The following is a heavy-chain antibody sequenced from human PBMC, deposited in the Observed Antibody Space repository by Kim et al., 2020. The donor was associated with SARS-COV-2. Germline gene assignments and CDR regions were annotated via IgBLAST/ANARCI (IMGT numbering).Heavy chain of an antibody. V-gene: IGHV1-3*01. D-gene: IGHD1-26*01. J-gene: IGHJ4*02. Sequence: SQKFQGRVTITRDTSGRAAYMELSRLGSEDTAVYYCARGGKVGATDFGYWGQGTLVTVSS. CDR3: ARGGKVGATDFGY.